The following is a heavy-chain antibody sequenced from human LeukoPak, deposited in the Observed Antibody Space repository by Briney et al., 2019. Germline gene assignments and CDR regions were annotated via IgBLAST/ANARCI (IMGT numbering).Heavy chain of an antibody. CDR1: GGSITNFY. V-gene: IGHV4-59*08. Sequence: SETLSLTCTVSGGSITNFYWSWVRRPPGKRLEWLGFIYYTGSTTYNPSLESRVTISVDTSKNQFSLRLRSVTAADTAVYYCAASRWYFDVWGRGVVVAVSS. CDR2: IYYTGST. J-gene: IGHJ2*01. CDR3: AASRWYFDV.